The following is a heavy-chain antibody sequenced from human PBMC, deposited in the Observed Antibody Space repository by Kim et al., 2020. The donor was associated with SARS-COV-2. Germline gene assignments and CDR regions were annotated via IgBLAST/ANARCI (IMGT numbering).Heavy chain of an antibody. D-gene: IGHD3-22*01. V-gene: IGHV4-59*13. Sequence: SETLSLTCTVSGGSIRNYYWSWIRQPPGKGLEWIGYIYYSGSTDYNPSLKSRATISVDTSKNQFSLKLSSVTAADTAVYYCASRYDTNGFYYRWGQGTLVTVSS. CDR3: ASRYDTNGFYYR. CDR2: IYYSGST. J-gene: IGHJ4*02. CDR1: GGSIRNYY.